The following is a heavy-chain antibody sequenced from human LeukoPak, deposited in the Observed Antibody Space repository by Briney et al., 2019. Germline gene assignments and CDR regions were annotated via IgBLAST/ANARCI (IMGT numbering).Heavy chain of an antibody. CDR1: GYSISSGYY. Sequence: SETLSLTCTVSGYSISSGYYWGWIRQPPGKGLEWIGSIYHSGSTYYNPSLKSRVTISVDTSKNQFSLKLSSVTAADTAVYYCARLGYCRGGSCLGADYWGQGTLVTVSS. CDR3: ARLGYCRGGSCLGADY. CDR2: IYHSGST. V-gene: IGHV4-38-2*02. D-gene: IGHD2-15*01. J-gene: IGHJ4*02.